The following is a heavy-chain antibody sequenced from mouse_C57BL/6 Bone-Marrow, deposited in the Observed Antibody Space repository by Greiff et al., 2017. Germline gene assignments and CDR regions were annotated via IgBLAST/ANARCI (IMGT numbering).Heavy chain of an antibody. CDR2: IYPGDGDT. Sequence: VQRVESGAELVKPGASVKISCKASGYAFSSYWMNWVKQRPGKGLEWIGQIYPGDGDTNYNGKFKGKATLTADKSSSTAYMQLSSLTSEDSAVYFCARSRYMWYFDVWGTGTTVTVSS. D-gene: IGHD1-3*01. CDR1: GYAFSSYW. V-gene: IGHV1-80*01. CDR3: ARSRYMWYFDV. J-gene: IGHJ1*03.